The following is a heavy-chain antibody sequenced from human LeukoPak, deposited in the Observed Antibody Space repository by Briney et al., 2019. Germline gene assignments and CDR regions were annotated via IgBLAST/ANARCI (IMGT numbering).Heavy chain of an antibody. CDR2: IRTYNGDT. V-gene: IGHV1-18*01. CDR3: ASARIRTSYYCMDV. Sequence: ASLKVSCKASGYTFTNYGISWVRQAPGQGLEWMGSIRTYNGDTNYAQKIQGRVTLTTDTSTSTAYMELRMLRSDDTAVYFCASARIRTSYYCMDVWGQGTTVTVAS. CDR1: GYTFTNYG. J-gene: IGHJ6*02. D-gene: IGHD1-14*01.